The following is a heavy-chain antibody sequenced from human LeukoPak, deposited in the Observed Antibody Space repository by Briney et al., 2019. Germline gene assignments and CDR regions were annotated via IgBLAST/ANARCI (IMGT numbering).Heavy chain of an antibody. V-gene: IGHV4-31*03. D-gene: IGHD3-22*01. CDR3: ARGGSSGYPGRY. CDR1: GGSISSGAYF. J-gene: IGHJ4*02. CDR2: IYYSGST. Sequence: SETLSLTCTASGGSISSGAYFWSWIRQHPGKGLEWIGYIYYSGSTYYNPSLKSRVTISVDTSKNQFSLELSSVTAADTAVYYCARGGSSGYPGRYWGQGTLVTVSS.